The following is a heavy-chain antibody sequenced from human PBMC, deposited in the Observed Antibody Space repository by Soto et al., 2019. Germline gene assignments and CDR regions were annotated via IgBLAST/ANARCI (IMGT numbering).Heavy chain of an antibody. D-gene: IGHD3-10*01. CDR3: ATLWFGAADY. J-gene: IGHJ4*02. CDR2: IYYSGST. CDR1: GGSISRSSYY. V-gene: IGHV4-39*01. Sequence: QLQLQESGPGLVKPSETLSLTCTVSGGSISRSSYYWGWIRQPPGKGLEWIGSIYYSGSTHYNPSLKSRVPLSVDTSKSQFSLKLSSVTAADTAVYYCATLWFGAADYWGQGTLVTVSS.